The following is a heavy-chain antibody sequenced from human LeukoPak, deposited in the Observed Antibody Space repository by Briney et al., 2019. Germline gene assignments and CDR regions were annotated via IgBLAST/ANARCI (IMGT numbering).Heavy chain of an antibody. V-gene: IGHV3-7*01. CDR2: IKQDGSEK. Sequence: GGSLRLSCAASGFTLSTYWMSWVRQAPGKGLEWVANIKQDGSEKYYVDSVEGRFTISRDNAKNSLYLQMNSLRAEDTAVYYCARTDRSIAAHYFDYWGQGTLVTVSS. CDR1: GFTLSTYW. D-gene: IGHD6-6*01. J-gene: IGHJ4*02. CDR3: ARTDRSIAAHYFDY.